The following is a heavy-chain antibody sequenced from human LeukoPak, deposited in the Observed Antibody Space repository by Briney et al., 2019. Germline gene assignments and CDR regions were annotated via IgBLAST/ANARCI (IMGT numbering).Heavy chain of an antibody. D-gene: IGHD3-16*01. Sequence: SETLSLTCSVSGGSISSYYWSWIRQPPGKGLEWIGYIHYSGSSNYNPSLKSRVTMSGDTSKNQFSLKLSSVTAADTAVYYCARGFGNSWHLDHWGQGTLVTVSS. J-gene: IGHJ4*02. V-gene: IGHV4-59*01. CDR2: IHYSGSS. CDR3: ARGFGNSWHLDH. CDR1: GGSISSYY.